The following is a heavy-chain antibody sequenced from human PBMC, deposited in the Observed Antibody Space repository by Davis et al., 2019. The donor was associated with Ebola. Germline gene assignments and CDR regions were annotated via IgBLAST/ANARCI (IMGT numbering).Heavy chain of an antibody. CDR3: ARGGDGYNNRLLGGFYY. Sequence: PSETLSLTCTVPGGSISSSSYYWGWIRQPPGKGLEWIGSIYYSGSTYYNPSLKSRVTISVDTSKNQFSLKLSSVTAADTAVYYCARGGDGYNNRLLGGFYYWGQGTLVTVSS. D-gene: IGHD5-24*01. V-gene: IGHV4-39*07. CDR1: GGSISSSSYY. CDR2: IYYSGST. J-gene: IGHJ4*02.